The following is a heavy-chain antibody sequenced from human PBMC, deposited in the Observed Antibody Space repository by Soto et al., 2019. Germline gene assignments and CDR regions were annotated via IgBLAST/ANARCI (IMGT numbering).Heavy chain of an antibody. CDR2: INPSTGST. D-gene: IGHD2-2*01. CDR3: ARRNLDCSTTSCYMHIDY. J-gene: IGHJ4*02. V-gene: IGHV1-46*01. Sequence: SVKVSYKASGYTFITYYIHWVRQAPVQGLEWMGIINPSTGSTSYAQKFQGRVTMTRDTSTSTVYMELSSLRSEDTAVYYCARRNLDCSTTSCYMHIDYWGQGTPVTVSS. CDR1: GYTFITYY.